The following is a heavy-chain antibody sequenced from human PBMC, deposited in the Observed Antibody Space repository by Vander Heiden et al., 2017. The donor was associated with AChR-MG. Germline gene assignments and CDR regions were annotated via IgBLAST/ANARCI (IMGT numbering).Heavy chain of an antibody. CDR2: ISSSSSYI. CDR3: ARDVSRGESYYYYYYMDV. J-gene: IGHJ6*03. Sequence: EVQLVESGGGLVKPGGSLRLSCAASGFTFSSYSMNWVRQAPGKGLEWVSSISSSSSYIYYADSVKGRFTISRDNAKNSLYLQMNSLRAEDTAVYYCARDVSRGESYYYYYYMDVWGKGTTVTVSS. D-gene: IGHD3-16*01. V-gene: IGHV3-21*01. CDR1: GFTFSSYS.